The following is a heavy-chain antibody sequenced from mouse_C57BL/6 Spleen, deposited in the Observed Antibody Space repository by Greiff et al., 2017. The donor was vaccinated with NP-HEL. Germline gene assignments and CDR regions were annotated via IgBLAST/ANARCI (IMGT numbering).Heavy chain of an antibody. J-gene: IGHJ3*01. CDR2: IYPGSGST. CDR3: ANGGGYARGLAY. Sequence: VQLQQPGAELVQPGASVKMSCKASGYTFTSYWITWVKQRPGQGLEWIGDIYPGSGSTNYNEKFKSRATLTVDTSSSTAYMQLSSLTSEDSAVYYCANGGGYARGLAYWGQGTLVTVSA. D-gene: IGHD2-2*01. CDR1: GYTFTSYW. V-gene: IGHV1-55*01.